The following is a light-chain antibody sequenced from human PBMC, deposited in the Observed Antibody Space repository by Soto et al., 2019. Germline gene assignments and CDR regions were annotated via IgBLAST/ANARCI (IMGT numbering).Light chain of an antibody. CDR2: NVY. CDR3: SSLSTTSTPIV. V-gene: IGLV2-14*03. Sequence: QSALAQPASVSGSPGQSITISCTGTNSDVGSYNYVSWHQQHPGKAPKLMIYNVYDRPSGISNRFSGSKSGNTASLTISGLQGEDEADYYCSSLSTTSTPIVFGSGTKVTVL. J-gene: IGLJ1*01. CDR1: NSDVGSYNY.